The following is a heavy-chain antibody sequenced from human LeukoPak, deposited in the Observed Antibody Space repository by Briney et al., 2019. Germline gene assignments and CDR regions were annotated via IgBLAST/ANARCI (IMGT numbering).Heavy chain of an antibody. V-gene: IGHV3-23*01. J-gene: IGHJ3*02. CDR1: GFTFSSFG. D-gene: IGHD3-22*01. CDR2: ISSTGGTA. Sequence: GGTLRLSCAASGFTFSSFGMSWVRQAPGKGLEWVSAISSTGGTAYYADSVKGRFTISRDNSKNTLYLQMNSLRAEDTAVYYCAKAPSGYSGGAFDIWGQGTMVTVSS. CDR3: AKAPSGYSGGAFDI.